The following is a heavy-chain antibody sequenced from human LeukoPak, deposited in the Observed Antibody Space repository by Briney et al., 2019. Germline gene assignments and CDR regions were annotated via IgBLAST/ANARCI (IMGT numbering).Heavy chain of an antibody. CDR2: VHYSGYA. Sequence: SQTLSLTCTVSGGSLSSGNYYWSWIRQPPGKDLEWIAYVHYSGYAFYNPSLKSRLLMSVDTSKNQFSLRMTSVTVADMAVYYCARTEYSNYGWFDPWGPGTPVTVSS. D-gene: IGHD4-11*01. V-gene: IGHV4-30-4*01. CDR1: GGSLSSGNYY. J-gene: IGHJ5*02. CDR3: ARTEYSNYGWFDP.